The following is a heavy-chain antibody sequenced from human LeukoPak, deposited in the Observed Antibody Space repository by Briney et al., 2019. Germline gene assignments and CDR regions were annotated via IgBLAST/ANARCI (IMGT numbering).Heavy chain of an antibody. V-gene: IGHV4-34*01. CDR1: GGSFSGYY. Sequence: SETLSLTCAVDGGSFSGYYWTWIRQPPGKGLEWIGEINHGGGTNYNPSLKSRVSMSVDTSKNQFSLTLTSVTVADTAFYYCARGGIRGYSAFDNLDFWGLGTHVTVSS. J-gene: IGHJ4*02. CDR2: INHGGGT. CDR3: ARGGIRGYSAFDNLDF. D-gene: IGHD5-12*01.